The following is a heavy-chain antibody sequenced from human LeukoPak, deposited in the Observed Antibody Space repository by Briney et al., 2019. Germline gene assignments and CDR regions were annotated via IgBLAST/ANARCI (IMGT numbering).Heavy chain of an antibody. CDR2: MNPNSGNT. Sequence: GASVKVSCKASGYTFTSYDINWVRQATGQGLEWMGWMNPNSGNTGYAQKFQGRVTMTRNTSISTAYMELSSLRSEDTAVYCCARGVGATGAIDYWGQGTLVTVSS. CDR1: GYTFTSYD. CDR3: ARGVGATGAIDY. D-gene: IGHD1-26*01. J-gene: IGHJ4*02. V-gene: IGHV1-8*01.